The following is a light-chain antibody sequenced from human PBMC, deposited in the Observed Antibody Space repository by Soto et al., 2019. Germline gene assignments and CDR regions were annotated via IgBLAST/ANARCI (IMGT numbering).Light chain of an antibody. CDR2: DAS. Sequence: DLPMTQSPSSLSASVGDRVTITCQASQNINIYLNWYQQSPGRAPKLLIYDASSLEKGVPSRFSGTGSGTRFTLTISSLQPEDIATYYCQPYDDLPFTFGPGTKVDIK. CDR3: QPYDDLPFT. J-gene: IGKJ3*01. V-gene: IGKV1-33*01. CDR1: QNINIY.